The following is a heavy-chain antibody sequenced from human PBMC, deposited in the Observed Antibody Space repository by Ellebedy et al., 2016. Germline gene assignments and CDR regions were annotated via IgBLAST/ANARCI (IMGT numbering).Heavy chain of an antibody. CDR1: GVTVSTNY. CDR3: ARGVGSGWFDP. CDR2: IFSDGNT. J-gene: IGHJ5*02. Sequence: GGSLRLSCAASGVTVSTNYMKWVRQAPGKVLEWVSAIFSDGNTYYADSVKGRFTISRDNSKNTLDLQMNSLRAEDTAVYYCARGVGSGWFDPWGQGTLVTVSS. V-gene: IGHV3-53*01. D-gene: IGHD2-15*01.